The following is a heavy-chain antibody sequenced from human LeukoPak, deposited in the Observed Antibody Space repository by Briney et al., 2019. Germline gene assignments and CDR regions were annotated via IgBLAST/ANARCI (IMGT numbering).Heavy chain of an antibody. CDR1: GFTFSSYS. CDR3: AREYYYDSSGSPNCMDV. Sequence: AGGFLRLSCAASGFTFSSYSMNWVRQAPGKGLERASSISSSSSYIYYADSVKGRFAISRDNAKNSLYLQMNSLRAEDTAVYYCAREYYYDSSGSPNCMDVWGKGTTVTVSS. J-gene: IGHJ6*03. D-gene: IGHD3-22*01. V-gene: IGHV3-21*01. CDR2: ISSSSSYI.